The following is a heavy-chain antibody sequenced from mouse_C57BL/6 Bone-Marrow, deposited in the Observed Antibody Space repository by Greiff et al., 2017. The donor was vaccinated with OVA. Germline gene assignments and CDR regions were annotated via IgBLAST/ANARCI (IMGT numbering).Heavy chain of an antibody. V-gene: IGHV1-15*01. CDR2: IDPETGGT. CDR1: GYTFTDYE. CDR3: TRSYSNYYAMDY. J-gene: IGHJ4*01. Sequence: VQLKVSGAELVRPGASVTLFCKASGYTFTDYEMHWVQQTPVHGLEWIGAIDPETGGTAYNQKFKGKAILTADKSYSTAYMELRSLTSEDSAVYYCTRSYSNYYAMDYWGQGTSVTVSS. D-gene: IGHD2-5*01.